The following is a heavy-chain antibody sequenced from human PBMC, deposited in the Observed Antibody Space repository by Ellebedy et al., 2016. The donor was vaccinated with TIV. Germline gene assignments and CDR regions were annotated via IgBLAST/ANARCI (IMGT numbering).Heavy chain of an antibody. CDR2: ITTSGSTI. CDR3: AREGFGEFLELGMDV. V-gene: IGHV3-48*03. CDR1: GFTFSSYE. Sequence: PGGSLRLSCAASGFTFSSYEMNWVRQAPGKGLEWVSYITTSGSTIYYADSVKGRFTISRDNAKNSLYLQMNSLRAEDTAVYYCAREGFGEFLELGMDVWGQGTTVTVSS. D-gene: IGHD3-10*01. J-gene: IGHJ6*02.